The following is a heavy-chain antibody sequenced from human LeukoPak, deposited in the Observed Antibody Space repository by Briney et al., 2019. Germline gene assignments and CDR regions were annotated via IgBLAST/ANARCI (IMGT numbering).Heavy chain of an antibody. CDR1: GFTFSDYY. V-gene: IGHV3-11*01. J-gene: IGHJ5*02. D-gene: IGHD5-18*01. CDR2: ISTTGNTI. Sequence: GGSLRLSCAASGFTFSDYYMSWIRQAPGKGLEWVSYISTTGNTIYYADSVKGRFTISRDNAKNSLFLQMNSLRAEDTAVYYCTIIRGYSYAFGPWGQGTLVTVSS. CDR3: TIIRGYSYAFGP.